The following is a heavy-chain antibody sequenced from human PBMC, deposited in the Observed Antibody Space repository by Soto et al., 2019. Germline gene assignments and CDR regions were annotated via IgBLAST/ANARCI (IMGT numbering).Heavy chain of an antibody. D-gene: IGHD5-12*01. V-gene: IGHV3-15*01. CDR3: ATAHPRGPDY. CDR1: VFTFSDAW. CDR2: IKSKTDGGTI. Sequence: WWSLRLSCSTSVFTFSDAWMNWFRQAPGKGLEWVGLIKSKTDGGTIDYPAPVKGRFTISRDDSRNTLYLQMNSLKTEDTAVYYCATAHPRGPDYWGQGTLVTVSS. J-gene: IGHJ4*02.